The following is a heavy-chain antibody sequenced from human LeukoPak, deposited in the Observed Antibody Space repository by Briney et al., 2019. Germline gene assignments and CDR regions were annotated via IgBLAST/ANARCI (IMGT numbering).Heavy chain of an antibody. CDR3: ARDGSSWFYYYYYGMDV. CDR2: INHSGST. V-gene: IGHV4-34*01. J-gene: IGHJ6*02. Sequence: SETLSLTCAVYGGSFSGYYWSWIRQPPGKGLEWIGEINHSGSTNYNPSLKGRVTISVDTSKNQFSLKLSSVTAADTAVYYCARDGSSWFYYYYYGMDVWGQGTTVTVSS. CDR1: GGSFSGYY. D-gene: IGHD6-13*01.